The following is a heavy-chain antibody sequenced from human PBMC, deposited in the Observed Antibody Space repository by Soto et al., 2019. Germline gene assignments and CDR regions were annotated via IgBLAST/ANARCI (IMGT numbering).Heavy chain of an antibody. V-gene: IGHV4-31*03. CDR3: AREPGGLNLFYP. D-gene: IGHD3-10*01. CDR2: IYYSGST. J-gene: IGHJ5*02. Sequence: QVQLQESGPGLVKPSQTLSLTCTVSGGSISSGGYYWSWIRQHPGKGLEWIGYIYYSGSTYYNPSLKSRVTISLDTYKNLFALKLSSVTGADTAVYYCAREPGGLNLFYPRGQGNLGNGSS. CDR1: GGSISSGGYY.